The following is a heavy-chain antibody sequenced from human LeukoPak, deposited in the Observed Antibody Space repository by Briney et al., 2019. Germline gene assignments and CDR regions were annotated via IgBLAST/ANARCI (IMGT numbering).Heavy chain of an antibody. CDR3: ARDSEAYYYGSGSYLVFSGN. Sequence: GGSLRLSCAASGFTFSSYAMHWVRQAPGKGLEWVAVISYDGSNKYYADSVKGRFTISRDNSKNTLYLQMNSLRAEDTAVYYCARDSEAYYYGSGSYLVFSGNRGQGTLITVSS. V-gene: IGHV3-30*04. CDR1: GFTFSSYA. J-gene: IGHJ4*02. D-gene: IGHD3-10*01. CDR2: ISYDGSNK.